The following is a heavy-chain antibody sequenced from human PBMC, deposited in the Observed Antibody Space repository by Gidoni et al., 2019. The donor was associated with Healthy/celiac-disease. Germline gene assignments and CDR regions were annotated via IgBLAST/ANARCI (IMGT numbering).Heavy chain of an antibody. CDR2: ISGDGGST. V-gene: IGHV3-43*02. J-gene: IGHJ5*02. CDR1: GFTFDDYA. D-gene: IGHD6-19*01. Sequence: EVQLVESGGGVVQPGGSLRRSCTASGFTFDDYAMHWVRQAPGKGLEWVSLISGDGGSTYYADSVKGRFTISRDNSKNSLYLQMNSLRTEDTALYYCAKDKRSGWYWGCFDPWGQGTLVTVSS. CDR3: AKDKRSGWYWGCFDP.